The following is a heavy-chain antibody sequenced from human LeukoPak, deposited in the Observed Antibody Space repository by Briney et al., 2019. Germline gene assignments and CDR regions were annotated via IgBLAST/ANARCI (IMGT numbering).Heavy chain of an antibody. CDR2: ISSDGTNK. CDR1: GYSFRNYG. V-gene: IGHV3-30*18. CDR3: AKDASPNGYFSSPFDY. Sequence: GGSLRLSCAASGYSFRNYGMHWVRQAPGKGLEWVAVISSDGTNKYYADSVKGRFTISRDNSKITSFLQMDSLRTEDTAVYYCAKDASPNGYFSSPFDYWGQGILVTVSS. J-gene: IGHJ4*02. D-gene: IGHD3-22*01.